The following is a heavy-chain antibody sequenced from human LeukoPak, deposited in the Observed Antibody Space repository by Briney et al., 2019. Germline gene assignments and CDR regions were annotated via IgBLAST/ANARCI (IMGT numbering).Heavy chain of an antibody. J-gene: IGHJ6*03. Sequence: PGGSPRLSCAASGFTFDDYGMSWVRQAPGKGLEWVSGINWNDGSTGYADSVKGRFTISRDNAKNSLYLQMNSLRAEDTALYYCARAPTRLHDSGDYVDYYYYMDVWGKGTTVTVSS. CDR3: ARAPTRLHDSGDYVDYYYYMDV. V-gene: IGHV3-20*04. CDR2: INWNDGST. D-gene: IGHD4-17*01. CDR1: GFTFDDYG.